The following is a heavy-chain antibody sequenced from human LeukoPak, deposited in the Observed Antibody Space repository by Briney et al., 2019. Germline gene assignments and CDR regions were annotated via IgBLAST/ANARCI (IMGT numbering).Heavy chain of an antibody. Sequence: PSETLSLTCTVSGGSISSSSYYWGWIRQPPGKGLEWIGRIYYSGSTYYNPSLKSRVTISVDTSKHQFSLKLSSVTAADTAVYYCARDRSGSYLPLDYWGQGTLVTVSS. CDR3: ARDRSGSYLPLDY. J-gene: IGHJ4*02. CDR1: GGSISSSSYY. V-gene: IGHV4-39*07. D-gene: IGHD1-26*01. CDR2: IYYSGST.